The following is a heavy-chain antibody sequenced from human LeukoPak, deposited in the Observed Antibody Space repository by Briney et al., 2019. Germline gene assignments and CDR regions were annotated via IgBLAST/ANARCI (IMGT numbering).Heavy chain of an antibody. CDR3: ATSSGYGFLFEY. D-gene: IGHD3-22*01. J-gene: IGHJ4*02. Sequence: GGSLRLSCAASGFTFSSYWMHWVRQVPGKGLVWVSRINSDGSNTRYADSVKGRFTISRDNAKNTLYLQMNSLRAEDTAVYYCATSSGYGFLFEYWGQGTLVTVSS. CDR2: INSDGSNT. CDR1: GFTFSSYW. V-gene: IGHV3-74*01.